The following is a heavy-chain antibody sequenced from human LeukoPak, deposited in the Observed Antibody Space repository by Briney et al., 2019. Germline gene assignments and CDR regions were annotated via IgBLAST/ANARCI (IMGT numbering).Heavy chain of an antibody. CDR3: ARGFYLGGSRGYYFDF. V-gene: IGHV4-34*01. CDR1: GGSISSYY. Sequence: SGTLSLTCTVSGGSISSYYWSWIRQPPGKGLEWIGEINHSGSTDYNPSFKSRVTISVDTSKNQFSLKVSSVTAADTAVYFCARGFYLGGSRGYYFDFWGQGTLVTVSS. CDR2: INHSGST. J-gene: IGHJ4*02. D-gene: IGHD3-16*01.